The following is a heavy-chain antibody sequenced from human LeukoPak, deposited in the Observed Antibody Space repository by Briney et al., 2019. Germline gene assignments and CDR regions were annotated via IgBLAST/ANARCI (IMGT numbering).Heavy chain of an antibody. Sequence: ASVTVSCKTSGCTFTDHDMHWVRQAPGQGLEWVGRISTSSGGTTYSQDFQGRVTMTRDTSISTGYMELTRLKSDDTAVYNCTRDHFGSYLAWGQGTLVTVSS. CDR3: TRDHFGSYLA. D-gene: IGHD1-26*01. J-gene: IGHJ4*02. V-gene: IGHV1-2*06. CDR1: GCTFTDHD. CDR2: ISTSSGGT.